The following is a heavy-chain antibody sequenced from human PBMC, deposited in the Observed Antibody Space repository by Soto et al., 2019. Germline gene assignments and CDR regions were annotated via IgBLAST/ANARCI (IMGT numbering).Heavy chain of an antibody. Sequence: SVKVSCKASGGTFSSYAISWVRQAPGQGLEWMGGIIPIFGTANYAQKFQGRVTITADKSTSTAYMELSSLRSEDTAVYYCARDQIYSISTFHSYYYYVMDVWLQGTTVTVS. CDR1: GGTFSSYA. CDR2: IIPIFGTA. D-gene: IGHD4-4*01. CDR3: ARDQIYSISTFHSYYYYVMDV. J-gene: IGHJ6*02. V-gene: IGHV1-69*06.